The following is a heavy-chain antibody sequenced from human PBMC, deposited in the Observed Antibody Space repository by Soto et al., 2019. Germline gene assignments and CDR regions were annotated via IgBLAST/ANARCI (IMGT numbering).Heavy chain of an antibody. CDR3: GGGGGAYAGASLWFDS. CDR1: GFTFSHSA. D-gene: IGHD3-16*01. Sequence: GGSLRLSCPASGFTFSHSAMHWVRQAPGKGLEYVAAIGSTGASTYYPGSVKGRFIISRDNSKNTLFLQMNSLRPEDTAVYYCGGGGGAYAGASLWFDSWGQGTLVTVSS. J-gene: IGHJ5*01. CDR2: IGSTGAST. V-gene: IGHV3-64D*06.